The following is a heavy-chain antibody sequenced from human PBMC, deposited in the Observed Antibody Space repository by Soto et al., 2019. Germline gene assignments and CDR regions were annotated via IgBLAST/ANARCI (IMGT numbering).Heavy chain of an antibody. J-gene: IGHJ4*02. V-gene: IGHV5-10-1*01. CDR3: ARHFLAAMATLSY. CDR2: IDPSDSYT. Sequence: GESLKISCKGSGYSFTSYWISWVRQMPGKGLEWMGRIDPSDSYTNYSPSFQGHVTISAGKSIGTAYLQWSSLKASDTAMYYCARHFLAAMATLSYWGQGTLVTVSS. D-gene: IGHD5-18*01. CDR1: GYSFTSYW.